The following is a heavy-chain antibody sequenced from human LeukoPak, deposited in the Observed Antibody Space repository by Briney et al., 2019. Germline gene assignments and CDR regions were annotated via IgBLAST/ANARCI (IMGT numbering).Heavy chain of an antibody. CDR1: GFTFSDYY. Sequence: GGSLRLSCAASGFTFSDYYMSWIRQAPGKGLEWVSYISGSSTHTNYADSVKGRFTISRDNAKKSLYLQMNSLRAEDTAVYDCATPGLLGYCCSAICASPGYWGQGTLVTVSS. D-gene: IGHD2-2*01. J-gene: IGHJ4*02. CDR2: ISGSSTHT. V-gene: IGHV3-11*03. CDR3: ATPGLLGYCCSAICASPGY.